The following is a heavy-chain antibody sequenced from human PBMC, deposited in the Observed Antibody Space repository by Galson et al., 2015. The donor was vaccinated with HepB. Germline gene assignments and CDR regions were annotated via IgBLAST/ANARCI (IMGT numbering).Heavy chain of an antibody. D-gene: IGHD1-26*01. CDR3: ARDSGSYYYFDY. CDR1: GYTFTSYG. CDR2: ISAYNGNT. V-gene: IGHV1-18*01. J-gene: IGHJ4*02. Sequence: SVKVSCKASGYTFTSYGISRVRQAPGQGLEWMGWISAYNGNTNYAQKLQGRVTMTTDTSTSTAYMELRGLRSDDTAVYYCARDSGSYYYFDYWGQGTLVTVSS.